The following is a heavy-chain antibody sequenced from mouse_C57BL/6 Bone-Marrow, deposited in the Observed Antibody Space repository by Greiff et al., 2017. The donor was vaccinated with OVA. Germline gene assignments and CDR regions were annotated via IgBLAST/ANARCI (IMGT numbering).Heavy chain of an antibody. CDR3: ASSYDYDEDYAMDY. V-gene: IGHV7-3*01. Sequence: EVKLMESGGGLVQPGGSLSLSCAASGFTFTDYYMSWVRQPPGKALEWLGFIRNKANGYTTEYSASVKGRFTISRDNSQSILYLQMNALRAEDSATYYCASSYDYDEDYAMDYWGQGTSVTVSS. D-gene: IGHD2-4*01. CDR1: GFTFTDYY. CDR2: IRNKANGYTT. J-gene: IGHJ4*01.